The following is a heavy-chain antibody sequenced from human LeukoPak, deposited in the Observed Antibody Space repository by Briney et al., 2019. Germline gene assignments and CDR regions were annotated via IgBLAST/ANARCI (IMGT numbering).Heavy chain of an antibody. CDR2: IYYGGST. CDR1: GGSISSYY. Sequence: KSSETLSLTCTVSGGSISSYYWSWIRQPPGKGLEWIGYIYYGGSTNYNPSLKSRVTISVDTSKNQFSLKLSSVTAADTAVYYCARGGAYGGNSIVWYFDLWGRGTLVTVSS. D-gene: IGHD4-23*01. V-gene: IGHV4-59*01. J-gene: IGHJ2*01. CDR3: ARGGAYGGNSIVWYFDL.